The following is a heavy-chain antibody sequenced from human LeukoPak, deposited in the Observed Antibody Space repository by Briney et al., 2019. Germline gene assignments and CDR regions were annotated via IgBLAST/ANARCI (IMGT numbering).Heavy chain of an antibody. J-gene: IGHJ4*02. V-gene: IGHV3-48*01. CDR2: ITGPSGTI. Sequence: GGSLRLSCAVSGFTFSSYSMNWVRQAPGKGLEWLSFITGPSGTIYYAESVQGRFTISRDNAKNSLYLQMNSLRVEDTAVYFCARDKSSGSFGYWGRGTLVTVSS. CDR3: ARDKSSGSFGY. CDR1: GFTFSSYS. D-gene: IGHD1-26*01.